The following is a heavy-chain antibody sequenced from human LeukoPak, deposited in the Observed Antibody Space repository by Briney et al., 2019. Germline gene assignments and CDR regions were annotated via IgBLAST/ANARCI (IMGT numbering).Heavy chain of an antibody. V-gene: IGHV3-21*01. D-gene: IGHD5-12*01. CDR1: GFTFSSYS. CDR3: ARAFGGYGYFDY. CDR2: ISSSSSYI. J-gene: IGHJ4*02. Sequence: GGSLRLSCAASGFTFSSYSMNWVRQAPGKGLEWVSSISSSSSYIYYADSVKGRFTISRDNAKNSLYLQMNSLRAEDTAVHYCARAFGGYGYFDYWGQGTLVTVSS.